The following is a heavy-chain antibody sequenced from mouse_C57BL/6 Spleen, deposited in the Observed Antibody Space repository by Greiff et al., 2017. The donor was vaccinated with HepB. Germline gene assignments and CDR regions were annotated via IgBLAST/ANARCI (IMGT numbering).Heavy chain of an antibody. V-gene: IGHV1-15*01. CDR3: TRAYYGNYDYFDY. Sequence: QVQLQHSGAELVRPGASVTLSCKASGYTFTDYEMHWVKQTPVHGLEWIGAIDPETGGTAYNQKFKGKAILTADKSSSTAYMELRSLTSEDSAVYYCTRAYYGNYDYFDYWGQGTTLTVSS. D-gene: IGHD2-10*01. J-gene: IGHJ2*01. CDR2: IDPETGGT. CDR1: GYTFTDYE.